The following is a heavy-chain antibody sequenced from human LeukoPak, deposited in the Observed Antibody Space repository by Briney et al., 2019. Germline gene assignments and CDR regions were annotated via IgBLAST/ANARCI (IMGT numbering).Heavy chain of an antibody. J-gene: IGHJ4*02. D-gene: IGHD6-13*01. CDR3: AKDGLAAAGSSSCFDY. Sequence: ASVKVSCKASGYTFTSNYMLWVRQAPGQGLEWMGIINPSGGSTSYAQKFQGRVTMTRDTSTSTVYMELSSLRSEDTAVYYCAKDGLAAAGSSSCFDYWGQGTLVTVSS. CDR2: INPSGGST. CDR1: GYTFTSNY. V-gene: IGHV1-46*01.